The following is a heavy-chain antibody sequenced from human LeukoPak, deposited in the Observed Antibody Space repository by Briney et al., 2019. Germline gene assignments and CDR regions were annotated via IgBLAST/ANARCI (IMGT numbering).Heavy chain of an antibody. Sequence: GGSLTLSCAPSGLTFSDYYMRWIRQAPGEGREWVSYISSSGSTIYYADSVKGRFTISRHNAKNSLYLQMNSLRAEDTAVYYCAAGRSGAYYYYYGMDVWGQGTTVTVSS. CDR2: ISSSGSTI. D-gene: IGHD3-3*01. CDR1: GLTFSDYY. CDR3: AAGRSGAYYYYYGMDV. J-gene: IGHJ6*02. V-gene: IGHV3-11*01.